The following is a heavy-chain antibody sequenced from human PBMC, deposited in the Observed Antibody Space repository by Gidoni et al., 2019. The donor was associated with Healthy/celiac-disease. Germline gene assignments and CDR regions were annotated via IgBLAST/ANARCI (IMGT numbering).Heavy chain of an antibody. CDR3: ARGRLWFGELYY. Sequence: QVQLQQWGAGLWKPSETLSLTCVVYGGSFSGYYWSWIRQPPGKGLEWIGEINHSGSTNYNPSLKSRVTISVDTSKNQFSLKLSSVTAADTAVYYCARGRLWFGELYYWGQGTLVTVSS. V-gene: IGHV4-34*01. CDR1: GGSFSGYY. J-gene: IGHJ4*02. D-gene: IGHD3-10*01. CDR2: INHSGST.